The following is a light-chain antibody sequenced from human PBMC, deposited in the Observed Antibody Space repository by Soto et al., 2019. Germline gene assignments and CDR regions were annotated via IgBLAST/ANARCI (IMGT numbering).Light chain of an antibody. J-gene: IGKJ5*01. Sequence: EIVMTQSPATLSVSPGERATLSCRASQSVSSNLAWYQQKPGQAPRLLIYGASTRATGIPDRFSGSGSGTDFTLTISRLEPEDFAVYYCQQYGSSPPGTFGQGTRLEI. CDR1: QSVSSN. V-gene: IGKV3-20*01. CDR2: GAS. CDR3: QQYGSSPPGT.